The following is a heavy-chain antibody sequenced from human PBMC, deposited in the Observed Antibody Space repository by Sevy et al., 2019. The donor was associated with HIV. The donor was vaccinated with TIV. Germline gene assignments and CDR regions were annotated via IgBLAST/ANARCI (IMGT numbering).Heavy chain of an antibody. J-gene: IGHJ4*02. D-gene: IGHD3-3*01. CDR1: GYTFAAYY. Sequence: ASVKVSCKTSGYTFAAYYIHWVRQAPGQGLEWLGWIYPNGGDTTYAQKFQGRVTVTMFKSINTVYMELSRLRSDDTAVYYCARGKREEWLLYLDNWGQGTLVTVSS. CDR2: IYPNGGDT. CDR3: ARGKREEWLLYLDN. V-gene: IGHV1-2*02.